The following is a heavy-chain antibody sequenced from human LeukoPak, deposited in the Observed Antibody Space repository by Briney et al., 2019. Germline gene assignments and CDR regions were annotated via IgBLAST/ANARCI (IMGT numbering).Heavy chain of an antibody. CDR1: GYSFTSYW. V-gene: IGHV5-51*01. J-gene: IGHJ4*02. CDR3: ARHSYDYVWGSYRYIDY. D-gene: IGHD3-16*02. CDR2: IYPGDSDT. Sequence: GESLKISCKGSGYSFTSYWIGWVRQMPGKGLEWMGIIYPGDSDTRYSPSFQGQVTISADKSISTAYLQWGSLKASDTAMYYCARHSYDYVWGSYRYIDYWGQGTLVTVSS.